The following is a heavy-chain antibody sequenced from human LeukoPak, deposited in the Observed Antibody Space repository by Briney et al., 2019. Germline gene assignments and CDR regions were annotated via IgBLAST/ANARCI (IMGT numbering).Heavy chain of an antibody. CDR1: GFTFSSYA. Sequence: GGSLRLSCAASGFTFSSYAMHWVRQAPGKGLEWVAVISYDGSNKYYADSVKGRFTISRDNSKNTLYLQMNSLRAEDTAVYYCARDRSRMVRGVRDAFDIWGQGTMVTVSS. J-gene: IGHJ3*02. V-gene: IGHV3-30-3*01. CDR2: ISYDGSNK. D-gene: IGHD3-10*01. CDR3: ARDRSRMVRGVRDAFDI.